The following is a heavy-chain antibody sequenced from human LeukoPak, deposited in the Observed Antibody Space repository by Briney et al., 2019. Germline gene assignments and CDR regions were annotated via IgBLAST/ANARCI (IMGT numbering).Heavy chain of an antibody. CDR1: GYTFTGYY. CDR3: ARGSHTVTTNYYYMDV. D-gene: IGHD4-11*01. J-gene: IGHJ6*03. V-gene: IGHV1-2*02. Sequence: ASVKVSCKASGYTFTGYYMHWVRQAPGQGLEWMGWINPNSGGTNYAQKFQGRVTMTRNTSISTAYMELSSLRSEDTAVYYCARGSHTVTTNYYYMDVWGKGTTVTISS. CDR2: INPNSGGT.